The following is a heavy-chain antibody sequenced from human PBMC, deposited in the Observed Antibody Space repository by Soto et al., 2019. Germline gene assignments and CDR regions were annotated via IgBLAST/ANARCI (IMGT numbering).Heavy chain of an antibody. Sequence: QVQLQQWGAGLLKPSETLSLTCAVYGGSFSGYYWSWIRQPPGKGLEWIGEINHSGSTNYNPSLKSRVTISVDTSKNQFSLKLSSVTAADTAVYYCARVGSSSWRGPNFDYWGQGTLVTVSS. V-gene: IGHV4-34*01. CDR1: GGSFSGYY. CDR3: ARVGSSSWRGPNFDY. J-gene: IGHJ4*02. D-gene: IGHD6-13*01. CDR2: INHSGST.